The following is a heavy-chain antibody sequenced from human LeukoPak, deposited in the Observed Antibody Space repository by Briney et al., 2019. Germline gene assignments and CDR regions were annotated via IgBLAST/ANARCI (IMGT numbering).Heavy chain of an antibody. V-gene: IGHV3-30*02. CDR3: AKGLDGWYPY. D-gene: IGHD6-19*01. Sequence: GGSLRLSCTASGFTFSNYDMHWVRQAPGEGLEWVAFIWYDDREKKYADSVKGRFTISRDNSKNTLYLQMNILRAEDTAVYYCAKGLDGWYPYWGQGTLVTVSS. CDR1: GFTFSNYD. CDR2: IWYDDREK. J-gene: IGHJ4*02.